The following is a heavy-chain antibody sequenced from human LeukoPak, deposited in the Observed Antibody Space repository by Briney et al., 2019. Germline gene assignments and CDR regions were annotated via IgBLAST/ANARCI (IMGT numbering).Heavy chain of an antibody. D-gene: IGHD6-13*01. CDR1: GFTFSSYA. V-gene: IGHV3-23*01. J-gene: IGHJ4*02. CDR2: VSGTGNRT. CDR3: ARDPVPYSSSWYFDY. Sequence: GGSLRLSCAASGFTFSSYAMGWVRQAPGKGLEWVSAVSGTGNRTYFADSVKGRFTISRDNSKNSLYLQMNSLRAEDTAVYYCARDPVPYSSSWYFDYWGQGTLVTVSS.